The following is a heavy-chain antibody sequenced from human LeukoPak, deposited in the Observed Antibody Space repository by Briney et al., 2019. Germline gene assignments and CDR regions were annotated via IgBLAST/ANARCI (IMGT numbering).Heavy chain of an antibody. D-gene: IGHD3-22*01. CDR3: AKEGGTMIVVEDYSDY. V-gene: IGHV3-30*18. Sequence: GGSLRLSCAASGFTFSSYGMHWVRQAPGKGLEWVAVTSYDGSNKYYADSVKGRFTISRDSSKNTLYLQMNSLRAEDTAVYYCAKEGGTMIVVEDYSDYWGQGTLVTVSS. J-gene: IGHJ4*02. CDR1: GFTFSSYG. CDR2: TSYDGSNK.